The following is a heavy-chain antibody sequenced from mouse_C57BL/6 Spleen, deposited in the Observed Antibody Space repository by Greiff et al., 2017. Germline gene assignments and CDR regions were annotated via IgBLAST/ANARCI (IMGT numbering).Heavy chain of an antibody. CDR2: ISDGGSYT. V-gene: IGHV5-4*01. J-gene: IGHJ3*01. D-gene: IGHD2-14*01. CDR1: GFTFSSYA. Sequence: EVMLVESGGGLVKPGGSLKLSCAASGFTFSSYAMSWVRQTPEKRLEWVATISDGGSYTYYPDTVKGRFTISRDNAKNNLYLQMSHLKSEDTAMYYCARDGGGSGYFDYWGQGTLVTVSA. CDR3: ARDGGGSGYFDY.